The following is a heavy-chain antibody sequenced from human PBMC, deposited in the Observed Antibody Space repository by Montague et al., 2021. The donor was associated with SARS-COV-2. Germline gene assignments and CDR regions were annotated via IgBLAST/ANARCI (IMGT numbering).Heavy chain of an antibody. J-gene: IGHJ6*02. V-gene: IGHV4-59*13. Sequence: SETLSLTCTVSGGSISSYYWSWIRQPPGKGLEWIGHVFYSGSTNYNPSLKSRVTMSVDTSKNQFSLKLSSVTAADTAVYYCARGGWLRGGMDVWGQGTTVTVSS. CDR2: VFYSGST. CDR3: ARGGWLRGGMDV. D-gene: IGHD5-12*01. CDR1: GGSISSYY.